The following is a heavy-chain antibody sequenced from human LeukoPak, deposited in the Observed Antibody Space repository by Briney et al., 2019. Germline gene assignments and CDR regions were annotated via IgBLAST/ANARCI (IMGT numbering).Heavy chain of an antibody. J-gene: IGHJ4*02. CDR3: ARDTPDWSYGQSIYHFDY. CDR1: GYSLTSYG. CDR2: ISAYIGNR. D-gene: IGHD3-16*01. V-gene: IGHV1-18*01. Sequence: GASVKVSCKASGYSLTSYGISWVRQAPGQGLEWMGWISAYIGNRNYAQKFQGRVTMTTDTSTSTAYMELTSLRSDDTAVYYCARDTPDWSYGQSIYHFDYWGQGTLVTVSS.